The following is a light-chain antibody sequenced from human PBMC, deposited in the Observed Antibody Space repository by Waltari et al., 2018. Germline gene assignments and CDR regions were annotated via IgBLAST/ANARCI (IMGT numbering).Light chain of an antibody. CDR2: RAS. CDR3: QQHDNSPRT. Sequence: IQMTQSPSSLSASIGDRVTITCRASQGIGNWLAWYQQKPGKAPKLLICRASNLETGVPSRFSGSGSGTDFTLTISSLQPEDIATYYCQQHDNSPRTFGQGTKVEIK. CDR1: QGIGNW. J-gene: IGKJ1*01. V-gene: IGKV1-33*01.